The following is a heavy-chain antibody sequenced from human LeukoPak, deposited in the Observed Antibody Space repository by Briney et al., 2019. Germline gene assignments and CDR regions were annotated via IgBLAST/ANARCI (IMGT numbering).Heavy chain of an antibody. CDR3: ARAYYYDSSGYRYAFDI. V-gene: IGHV3-48*03. D-gene: IGHD3-22*01. CDR1: GFTFSSYE. J-gene: IGHJ3*02. Sequence: PGGSLSLSCAASGFTFSSYEMNWVRQAPGKGLEWVSYISSSGSTIYYADSVKGRFTISRDNAKNSLYLQMNSLRAEDTAVYYCARAYYYDSSGYRYAFDIWGQGTMVTVSS. CDR2: ISSSGSTI.